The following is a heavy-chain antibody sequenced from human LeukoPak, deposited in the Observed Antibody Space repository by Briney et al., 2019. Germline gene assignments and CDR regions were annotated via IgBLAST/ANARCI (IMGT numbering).Heavy chain of an antibody. D-gene: IGHD5-24*01. CDR2: ISYDGSNK. J-gene: IGHJ4*02. CDR3: ARVGRWLQFVPDY. CDR1: GFTFSSYA. Sequence: GGSLRLSCAASGFTFSSYAMHWVRQAPGKGLEWVAVISYDGSNKYYADSVKGRFTISRDNSKNTLYLQMNSLSAEDTAVYYCARVGRWLQFVPDYWGQGTPVTVSS. V-gene: IGHV3-30-3*01.